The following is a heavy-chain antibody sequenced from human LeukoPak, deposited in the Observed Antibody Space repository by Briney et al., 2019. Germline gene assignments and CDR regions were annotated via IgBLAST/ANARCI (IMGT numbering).Heavy chain of an antibody. Sequence: PSETLFLTCAVYGGSFSAYHWSSIRQPPARGLEWIGEINHSGSTNYNPSLKSRVTISVDTSKNQFSLKLSSVTAADTAVYYCARGGNLFPLGVWGKGTTVTVSS. D-gene: IGHD1-14*01. CDR1: GGSFSAYH. J-gene: IGHJ6*04. V-gene: IGHV4-34*01. CDR2: INHSGST. CDR3: ARGGNLFPLGV.